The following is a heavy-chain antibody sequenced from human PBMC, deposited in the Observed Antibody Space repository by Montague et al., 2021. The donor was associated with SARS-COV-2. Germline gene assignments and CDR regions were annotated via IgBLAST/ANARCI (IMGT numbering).Heavy chain of an antibody. CDR2: MYSSGST. J-gene: IGHJ3*02. V-gene: IGHV4-61*01. D-gene: IGHD2-15*01. Sequence: SETLSLTCTVSGGSVNSGTYYWGWIRQPPGKGLVWIAYMYSSGSTNYNPSLKSRVTMSVDTSRNQFSLKLSSVTAADTAVYYCARGGLDCSGGRCNTFDIWGQGTMVIFSS. CDR3: ARGGLDCSGGRCNTFDI. CDR1: GGSVNSGTYY.